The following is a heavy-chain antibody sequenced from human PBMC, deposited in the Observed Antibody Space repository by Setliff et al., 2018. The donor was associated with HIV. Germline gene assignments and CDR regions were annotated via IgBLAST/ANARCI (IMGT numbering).Heavy chain of an antibody. D-gene: IGHD3-22*01. CDR2: IRYDGSNK. CDR3: AKDRYYDSSGSPFDY. Sequence: EGSLRLSCAASGFIFSSYAMSWVRQAPGKGLEWVAFIRYDGSNKYYADSVKGRFTISRDNSKNTLYLQMNSLRAEDTAVYYCAKDRYYDSSGSPFDYWGQGTLVTVSS. J-gene: IGHJ4*02. CDR1: GFIFSSYA. V-gene: IGHV3-30*02.